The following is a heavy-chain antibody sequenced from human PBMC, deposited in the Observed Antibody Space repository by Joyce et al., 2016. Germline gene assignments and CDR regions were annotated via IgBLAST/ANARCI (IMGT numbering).Heavy chain of an antibody. CDR1: GGSFGAKT. J-gene: IGHJ3*01. CDR2: IIPVFVTP. Sequence: QVHLVQSGAEVKMPGSSVKVSCTASGGSFGAKTFNWVRQPPGQGLEWMVGIIPVFVTPHYAQKFQGTVSITADTGTSTVFMEVRSLTSDDTAMYYCASGVAGYCSSSTCPRPLDVWGQGTMVIVS. V-gene: IGHV1-69*14. D-gene: IGHD2-2*01. CDR3: ASGVAGYCSSSTCPRPLDV.